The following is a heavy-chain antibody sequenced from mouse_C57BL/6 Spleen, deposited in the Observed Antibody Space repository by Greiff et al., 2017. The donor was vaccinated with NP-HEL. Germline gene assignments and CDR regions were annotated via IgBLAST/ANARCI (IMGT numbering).Heavy chain of an antibody. CDR3: ARREDYGSSLDY. CDR1: GFTFSSYA. J-gene: IGHJ2*01. V-gene: IGHV5-4*01. Sequence: EVHLVESGGGLVKPGGSLKLSCAASGFTFSSYAMSWVRQTPEKRLEWVATISDGGSYTYYPDNVKGRFTISRDNAKNNLYLQMSHLKSEDTAMYYCARREDYGSSLDYWGQGTTLTVSS. CDR2: ISDGGSYT. D-gene: IGHD1-1*01.